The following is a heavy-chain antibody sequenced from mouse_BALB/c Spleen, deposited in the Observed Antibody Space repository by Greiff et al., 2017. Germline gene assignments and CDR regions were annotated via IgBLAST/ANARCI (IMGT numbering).Heavy chain of an antibody. CDR3: TRANYRYDGFAY. J-gene: IGHJ3*01. CDR2: IWAGGST. D-gene: IGHD2-14*01. Sequence: QVQLKESGPGLVAPSQSLSITCTVSGFSFTSYGVHWVRQPPGKGLEWLGVIWAGGSTNYNSALMSRLSISKHNSKSQVFLKMNSLQTDNTAIYYCTRANYRYDGFAYWGQGTLVTVSA. CDR1: GFSFTSYG. V-gene: IGHV2-9*02.